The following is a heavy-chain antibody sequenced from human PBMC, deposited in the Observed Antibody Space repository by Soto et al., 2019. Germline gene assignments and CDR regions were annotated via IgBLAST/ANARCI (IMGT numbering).Heavy chain of an antibody. CDR1: GFTFSSYW. J-gene: IGHJ4*02. D-gene: IGHD1-26*01. V-gene: IGHV3-7*01. CDR2: IKQDGSEK. CDR3: ARDGATWKLYYFDY. Sequence: GGSLRLSCAASGFTFSSYWMSWVRQAPGKGLEWVANIKQDGSEKYYVDSVKGRFTISRDNAKNSLYLQMNSLRAEDTAVYYCARDGATWKLYYFDYWGQGTLVTVSS.